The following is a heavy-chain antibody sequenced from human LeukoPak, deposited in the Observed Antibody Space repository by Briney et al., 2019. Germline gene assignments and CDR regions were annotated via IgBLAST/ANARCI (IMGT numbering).Heavy chain of an antibody. CDR2: IIPIFGTA. J-gene: IGHJ6*03. Sequence: SVKVSCKASGGTFSSYAISWVRQAPGQGLEWMGGIIPIFGTANYAQKFQGRVTITTDESTSTAYMELSSLRSEGTAVYYCARGPFGLWRYYYMDVWGKGTTVTVSS. CDR1: GGTFSSYA. D-gene: IGHD3-3*01. CDR3: ARGPFGLWRYYYMDV. V-gene: IGHV1-69*05.